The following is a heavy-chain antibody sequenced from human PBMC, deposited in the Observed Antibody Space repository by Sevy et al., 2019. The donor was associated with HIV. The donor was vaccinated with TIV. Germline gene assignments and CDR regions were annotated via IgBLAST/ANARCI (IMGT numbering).Heavy chain of an antibody. CDR1: GFSFSSYA. CDR2: ISSTPGYI. Sequence: GGSLRLSCAASGFSFSSYAMNWVRLAPGKGLEWVSSISSTPGYIYYADSVKGRFTISRDNAKNSLYLQMNSLRAEDTAVYYCARHTVTTIRGAFDFWCQGTMVTVSS. J-gene: IGHJ3*01. D-gene: IGHD4-17*01. V-gene: IGHV3-21*01. CDR3: ARHTVTTIRGAFDF.